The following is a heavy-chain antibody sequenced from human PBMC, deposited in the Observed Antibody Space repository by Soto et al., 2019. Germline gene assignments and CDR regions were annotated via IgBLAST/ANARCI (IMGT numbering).Heavy chain of an antibody. Sequence: SETLSLTCTVSGGSISSYYWSWIRQPPGKGLEWIGSIYYSGSTYYNPSLKSRVTISVDTSKNQFSLQLSSVTAADTAIYYCAKAYSSIWSHWYFDLWGLGTLVTVSS. J-gene: IGHJ2*01. CDR3: AKAYSSIWSHWYFDL. D-gene: IGHD6-13*01. CDR1: GGSISSYY. V-gene: IGHV4-59*01. CDR2: IYYSGST.